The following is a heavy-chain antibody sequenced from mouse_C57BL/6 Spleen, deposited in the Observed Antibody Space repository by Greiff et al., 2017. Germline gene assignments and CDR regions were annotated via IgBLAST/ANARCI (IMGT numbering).Heavy chain of an antibody. J-gene: IGHJ4*01. CDR1: GYTFTSYG. CDR3: ARTGGNEAMDY. D-gene: IGHD2-1*01. Sequence: VMLVESGAELARPGASVKLSCKASGYTFTSYGISWVKQRTGQGLEWIGEIYPRSGNTYYNEKFKGKATLTADKSSSTAYMELRSLTSEDSAVYFCARTGGNEAMDYWGQGTSVTVSS. CDR2: IYPRSGNT. V-gene: IGHV1-81*01.